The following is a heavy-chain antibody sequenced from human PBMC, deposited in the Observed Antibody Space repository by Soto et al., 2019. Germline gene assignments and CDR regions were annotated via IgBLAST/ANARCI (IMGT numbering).Heavy chain of an antibody. J-gene: IGHJ6*03. Sequence: SETLSLTCAISGDSVSSNSAAWNWIRQSPSRGLEWRGRTYYRSRWSNDYAVSVKSRRTINPDTSKKQFSLQLTSVTPEDTAVYYCAGTTSHYWYYMDVWGKGTTVTVSS. CDR3: AGTTSHYWYYMDV. CDR2: TYYRSRWSN. D-gene: IGHD1-7*01. V-gene: IGHV6-1*01. CDR1: GDSVSSNSAA.